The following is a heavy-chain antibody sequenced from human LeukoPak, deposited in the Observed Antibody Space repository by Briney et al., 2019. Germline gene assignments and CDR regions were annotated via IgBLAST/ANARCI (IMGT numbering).Heavy chain of an antibody. Sequence: PGGSLRLSCAASGFTFSSYEMNWVRQAPGKGLEWVAVIWYDGSNKYYADSVKDRFTISRDNSNNTLYLQMNRLRAEDTAVYYCAREAHGGKSGIDYWGQGTLVTVSS. CDR2: IWYDGSNK. CDR1: GFTFSSYE. CDR3: AREAHGGKSGIDY. D-gene: IGHD4-23*01. J-gene: IGHJ4*02. V-gene: IGHV3-33*08.